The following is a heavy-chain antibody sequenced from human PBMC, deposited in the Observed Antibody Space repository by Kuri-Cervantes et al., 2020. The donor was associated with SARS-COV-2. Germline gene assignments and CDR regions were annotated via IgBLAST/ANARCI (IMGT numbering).Heavy chain of an antibody. Sequence: SETLSLTCTVSGGSISSYYWSWIRQPPGKGLEWIGYIYYSGSTNYNPSLKSRVTISVDTSKNQFSLKLSSVTAADTAVYYCARDEGITGTYNWFDPWGQGPLVPVSS. J-gene: IGHJ5*02. CDR3: ARDEGITGTYNWFDP. CDR2: IYYSGST. D-gene: IGHD1-7*01. CDR1: GGSISSYY. V-gene: IGHV4-59*01.